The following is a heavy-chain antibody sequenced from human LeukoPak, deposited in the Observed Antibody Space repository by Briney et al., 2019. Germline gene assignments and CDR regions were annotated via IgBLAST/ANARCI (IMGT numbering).Heavy chain of an antibody. J-gene: IGHJ5*02. V-gene: IGHV1-2*06. CDR2: INPNSGGT. CDR1: GYSFTGYY. Sequence: GASVKVSCKASGYSFTGYYMHWVRQAPGQGLEWMGRINPNSGGTNYAQKFQGRVTMTRDTSISTAYMELSRLRSDDTAVYYCARVSEQSKHWFDPWGQGTLVTVSS. CDR3: ARVSEQSKHWFDP. D-gene: IGHD6-19*01.